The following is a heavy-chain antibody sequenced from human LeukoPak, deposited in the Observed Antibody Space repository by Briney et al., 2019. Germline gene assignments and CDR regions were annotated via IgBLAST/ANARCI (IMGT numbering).Heavy chain of an antibody. Sequence: PGGSLRLSCAASGFTFSSYAMSWVRQAPGKGLEWVSAISGSGGSTYYADSVKGRFTISRDNSKNTLYLQMNSLRAEDTAVYYCAKGVWFGELTGDAFHIWGQGTMVTVSS. CDR1: GFTFSSYA. J-gene: IGHJ3*02. CDR2: ISGSGGST. V-gene: IGHV3-23*01. CDR3: AKGVWFGELTGDAFHI. D-gene: IGHD3-10*01.